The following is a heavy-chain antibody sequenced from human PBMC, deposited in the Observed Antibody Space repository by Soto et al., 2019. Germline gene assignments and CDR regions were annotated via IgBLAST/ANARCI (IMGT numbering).Heavy chain of an antibody. CDR1: GFTFSSYA. Sequence: EVQLLESGGGLVQPGGSLRLSCAASGFTFSSYAMSWVRQAPGKGLEWVSAISGSGGSTYYADSVKGRFTISRDNSKTTLYLQMNSLRAEDTAVYYCAKDLVVATITTLDYWGQGTLVTVSS. CDR3: AKDLVVATITTLDY. CDR2: ISGSGGST. J-gene: IGHJ4*02. D-gene: IGHD5-12*01. V-gene: IGHV3-23*01.